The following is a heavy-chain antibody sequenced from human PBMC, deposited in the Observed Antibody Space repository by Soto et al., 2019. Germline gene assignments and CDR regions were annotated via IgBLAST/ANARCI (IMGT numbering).Heavy chain of an antibody. CDR3: ARVSYDFWSGYYLFDY. CDR1: GGSISSYY. V-gene: IGHV4-59*01. D-gene: IGHD3-3*01. CDR2: IYYSGST. J-gene: IGHJ4*02. Sequence: SSETLSLTCTVSGGSISSYYWSWIRQPPGKGLEWIGYIYYSGSTNYNPSLKSRVTISVDTSKNQFSLKLSSVTAADTAVYYCARVSYDFWSGYYLFDYWGQGTLVTVSS.